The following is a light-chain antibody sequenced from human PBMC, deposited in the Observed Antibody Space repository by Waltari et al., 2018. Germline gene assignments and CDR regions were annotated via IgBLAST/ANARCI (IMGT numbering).Light chain of an antibody. V-gene: IGKV1-39*01. CDR2: AAS. CDR3: QQSYSLYT. Sequence: DIQMTQSPSSLSASIGDRVTITCRASQSISHYLNWYQQKPGKAPKILIYAASTLQSGVPSRFSGSGSVTDFTLTISSLQTEDFGTYYCQQSYSLYTFGQGTKLEIK. J-gene: IGKJ2*01. CDR1: QSISHY.